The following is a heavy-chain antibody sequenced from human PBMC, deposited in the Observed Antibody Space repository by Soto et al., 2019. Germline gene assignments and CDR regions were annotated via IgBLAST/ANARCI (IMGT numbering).Heavy chain of an antibody. Sequence: QVQLAESGGGVVQPGRSLRLSCAASGFTFSSYGMHWVRQAPGKGLEWVAVIWYDGSNKYYADSVKGRFTISRDNSKNTLYLQMNSLRAEDTAVYYCARAISNQSFYYMDVWGKGTTVTVSS. CDR1: GFTFSSYG. J-gene: IGHJ6*03. V-gene: IGHV3-33*01. CDR3: ARAISNQSFYYMDV. CDR2: IWYDGSNK. D-gene: IGHD4-4*01.